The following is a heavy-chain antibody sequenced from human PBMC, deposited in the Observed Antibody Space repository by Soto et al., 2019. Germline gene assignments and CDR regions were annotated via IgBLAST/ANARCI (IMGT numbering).Heavy chain of an antibody. Sequence: PGGSLRLSCVASGLTFRNYWMSWVRQAPGKGLEWVANIQQDGSEKYYVDSVMGRFTISRDNAKNSLYLQMDSLRAEDTAVYYCARPHYYGSGSYYGGFYYFDYWGQGTLVTVSS. V-gene: IGHV3-7*01. J-gene: IGHJ4*02. CDR3: ARPHYYGSGSYYGGFYYFDY. CDR2: IQQDGSEK. CDR1: GLTFRNYW. D-gene: IGHD3-10*01.